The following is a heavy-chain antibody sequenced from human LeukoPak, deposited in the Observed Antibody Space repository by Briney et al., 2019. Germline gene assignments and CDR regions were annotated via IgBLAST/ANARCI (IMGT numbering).Heavy chain of an antibody. CDR3: AKVGVTMIVVGPLDY. CDR2: ISYDGSNK. Sequence: GGSLRLSCAASGFTFSSYGMHWVRQAPGKGLEWVAVISYDGSNKYYADSVKGRFTISRDNSKNTLYLQMNSLRAEDTAVYYCAKVGVTMIVVGPLDYWGQGTLVTVSS. CDR1: GFTFSSYG. D-gene: IGHD3-22*01. V-gene: IGHV3-30*18. J-gene: IGHJ4*02.